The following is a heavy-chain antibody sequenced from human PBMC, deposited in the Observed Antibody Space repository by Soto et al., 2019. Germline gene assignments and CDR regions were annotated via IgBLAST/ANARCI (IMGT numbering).Heavy chain of an antibody. CDR2: VNAYNGNT. D-gene: IGHD3-22*01. V-gene: IGHV1-18*01. J-gene: IGHJ4*02. Sequence: GASVKVSCKASGYTFTSYGISWVRQAPGQGLEWMGWVNAYNGNTNYAQKFQGRVTMTTDTSTSTAYMELSRLRSDDTAVYYCARNSYYYDSSVGYWGQGTLVTVS. CDR1: GYTFTSYG. CDR3: ARNSYYYDSSVGY.